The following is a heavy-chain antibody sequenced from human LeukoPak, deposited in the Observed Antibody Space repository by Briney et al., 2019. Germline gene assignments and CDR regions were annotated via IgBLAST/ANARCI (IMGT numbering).Heavy chain of an antibody. D-gene: IGHD3-3*01. J-gene: IGHJ5*02. CDR3: AISRYDFWSGYIAGWFDP. CDR2: IIPIFGTA. CDR1: GGTFSSYA. Sequence: SVKVSCKASGGTFSSYAISLVRQAPGQGLEWMGGIIPIFGTANYAQKFQGRVTITRNTSISTAYMELSSLRSEDTAVYYCAISRYDFWSGYIAGWFDPWGQGTLVTVSS. V-gene: IGHV1-69*05.